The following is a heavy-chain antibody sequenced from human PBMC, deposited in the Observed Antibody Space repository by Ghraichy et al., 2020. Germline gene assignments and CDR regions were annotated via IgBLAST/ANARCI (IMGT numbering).Heavy chain of an antibody. CDR3: ARGATRHNDYYYGMDV. CDR1: GGSFSGYY. V-gene: IGHV4-34*01. J-gene: IGHJ6*02. D-gene: IGHD5-12*01. CDR2: INHSGST. Sequence: SQTLSLTCAVYGGSFSGYYWSWIRQPPGKGLEWIGEINHSGSTNYNPSLKSRVTISVDTSKTQFSLKLSSVTAADTAVYYCARGATRHNDYYYGMDVWGQGTTVTVSS.